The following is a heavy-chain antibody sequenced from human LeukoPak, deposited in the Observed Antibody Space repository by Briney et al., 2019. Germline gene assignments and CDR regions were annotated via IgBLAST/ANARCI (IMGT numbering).Heavy chain of an antibody. Sequence: GGSLRLSCAASGFTFSSYGMHWVRQAPGKGLEWVAFIRYDGSNKYYADSVKGRFTISRDNSRDTLYLQMNSLRAEDTAVYYCAKESADFWSGYGDYWGQGTLVTVSS. CDR3: AKESADFWSGYGDY. J-gene: IGHJ4*02. V-gene: IGHV3-30*02. D-gene: IGHD3-3*01. CDR1: GFTFSSYG. CDR2: IRYDGSNK.